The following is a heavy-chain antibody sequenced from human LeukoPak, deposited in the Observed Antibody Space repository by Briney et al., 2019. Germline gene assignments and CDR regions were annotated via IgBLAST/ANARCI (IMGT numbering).Heavy chain of an antibody. D-gene: IGHD2-2*01. CDR3: AAKPVVPASQGHYFDR. V-gene: IGHV4-59*02. J-gene: IGHJ5*02. Sequence: SETLSLTCTVSGVSVTSHYRSWIRQPPGKGLEWVGNVYYNGDTSYHPSLRSRVTMSVDTTKNQFSLNLASVTAADTAVYYCAAKPVVPASQGHYFDRWGQGTLVTVSS. CDR2: VYYNGDT. CDR1: GVSVTSHY.